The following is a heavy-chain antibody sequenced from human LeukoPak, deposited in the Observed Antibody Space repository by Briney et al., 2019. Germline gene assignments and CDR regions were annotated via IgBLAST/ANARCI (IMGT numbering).Heavy chain of an antibody. CDR3: ATLVGYGSFFDY. V-gene: IGHV5-51*01. D-gene: IGHD3-10*01. Sequence: GESLKISCKGSEYSFTGYWIGWVRHVPGKGLEYMGIIYPGDSDTRYSPSFQGQVTISADKSISTAYLQWSSLKASDTAMYYCATLVGYGSFFDYWGQGTLVTVSS. CDR1: EYSFTGYW. J-gene: IGHJ4*02. CDR2: IYPGDSDT.